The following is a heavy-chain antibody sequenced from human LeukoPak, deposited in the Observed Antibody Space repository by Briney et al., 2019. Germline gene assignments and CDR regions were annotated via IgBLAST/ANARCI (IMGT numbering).Heavy chain of an antibody. CDR1: GFTFSSYS. D-gene: IGHD5-18*01. Sequence: GGSLRLSCAASGFTFSSYSMNWVRQAPGKGLEWVSSISSSSSYIYYADSVKGRFTISRDNAKTSLYLQMNSLRAEDTAVYYXXXXLSGVTGYTYGRGIDYWGQGTLVTVSS. V-gene: IGHV3-21*01. J-gene: IGHJ4*02. CDR3: XXXLSGVTGYTYGRGIDY. CDR2: ISSSSSYI.